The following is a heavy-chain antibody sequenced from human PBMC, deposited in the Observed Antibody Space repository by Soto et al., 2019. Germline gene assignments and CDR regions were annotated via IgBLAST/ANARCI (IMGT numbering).Heavy chain of an antibody. CDR1: GFTFDDYA. CDR3: AKTYGAGSYYYYGMDV. J-gene: IGHJ6*02. V-gene: IGHV3-43D*03. Sequence: GGSLRLSCAASGFTFDDYAMNWVRQAPGKGLEWVSLISWDGGSTYYADSVKGRFTISRDNSKNSLYLQMNSLRAEDTAVTYCAKTYGAGSYYYYGMDVWGQGTTVTVSS. CDR2: ISWDGGST. D-gene: IGHD3-10*01.